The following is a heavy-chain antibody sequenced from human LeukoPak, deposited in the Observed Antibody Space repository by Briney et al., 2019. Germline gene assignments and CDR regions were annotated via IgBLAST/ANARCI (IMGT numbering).Heavy chain of an antibody. J-gene: IGHJ3*02. D-gene: IGHD2-2*01. CDR2: KYYSGSA. Sequence: SQTLSLTCNVSGVSVSDGRYYWTWIRPHPGKGLEWIGYKYYSGSAKYNPSLKRRLTISIDTSKNQFSLPLSSVTAADTATYYCATPYCSGISCLDVFNMWGQGTRVTVSS. CDR3: ATPYCSGISCLDVFNM. CDR1: GVSVSDGRYY. V-gene: IGHV4-31*03.